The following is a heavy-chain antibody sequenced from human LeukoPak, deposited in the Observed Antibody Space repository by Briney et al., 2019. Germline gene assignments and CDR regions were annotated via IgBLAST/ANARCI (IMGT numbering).Heavy chain of an antibody. V-gene: IGHV3-21*06. CDR2: ISMGNDYI. CDR1: GFTFKSYS. D-gene: IGHD7-27*01. Sequence: GGSLRPSCAASGFTFKSYSMIWVRQAPGKGLEWVSSISMGNDYIHYGDSVKGRFTVSRDNAENSLYLQMNSLRAEDTAVYYCARERTLSGLPWGFDIWGQGTVVTVSS. J-gene: IGHJ3*02. CDR3: ARERTLSGLPWGFDI.